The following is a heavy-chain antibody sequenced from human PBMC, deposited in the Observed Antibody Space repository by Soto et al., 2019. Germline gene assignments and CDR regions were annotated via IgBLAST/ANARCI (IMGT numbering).Heavy chain of an antibody. V-gene: IGHV4-39*01. D-gene: IGHD6-13*01. CDR1: GDSISGSPYF. CDR2: IFYDGYT. J-gene: IGHJ4*02. Sequence: QVQLQESGPGLVMPSETLSLTCTVSGDSISGSPYFWGWIRQPPGKRLEWIGSIFYDGYTLYTPSLKSRVTIPVDTSKNQFSLKLTSVAAADTAIYFCARLQAAVPHYWGQGILVTVSS. CDR3: ARLQAAVPHY.